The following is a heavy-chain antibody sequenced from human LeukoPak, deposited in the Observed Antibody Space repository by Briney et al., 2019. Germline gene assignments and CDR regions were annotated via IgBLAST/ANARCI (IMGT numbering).Heavy chain of an antibody. J-gene: IGHJ6*03. CDR2: MNPNSGNT. V-gene: IGHV1-8*01. CDR1: GYTFTSYD. D-gene: IGHD3-3*01. CDR3: ARGRYYDFWSGYYPYYYYYMDV. Sequence: GASVKVSCKASGYTFTSYDINWVRQATGQGLEWMGWMNPNSGNTGYAQKFQGRVTMTRNTSISTAYMELSSLRSEDTAVYYCARGRYYDFWSGYYPYYYYYMDVWGKGTTVTVSS.